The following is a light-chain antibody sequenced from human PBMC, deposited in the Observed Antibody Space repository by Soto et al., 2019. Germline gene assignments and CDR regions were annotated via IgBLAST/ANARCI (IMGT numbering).Light chain of an antibody. CDR2: DAS. CDR1: QSVSAY. V-gene: IGKV3-11*01. CDR3: QQRGNWTRK. J-gene: IGKJ1*01. Sequence: DIAFSQAPATLSSSTLYIPTISFRASQSVSAYLAWYQQKPGQAPRLLIYDASNRATGIPGRFSGSGSGTDFTLTISSLEPEDFAVYCCQQRGNWTRKLGQGTKVEIK.